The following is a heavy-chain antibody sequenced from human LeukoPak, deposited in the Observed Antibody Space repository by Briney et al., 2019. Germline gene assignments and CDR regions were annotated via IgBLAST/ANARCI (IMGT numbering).Heavy chain of an antibody. J-gene: IGHJ4*02. CDR3: ANSEFYVSGKYAGLDN. D-gene: IGHD3-10*01. CDR2: INGGGDGT. CDR1: GLTFITYV. Sequence: GGSLRLSCAASGLTFITYVMNWLRQAPGEGLEGVSTINGGGDGTYYADSVRGRITVSRDNSRKTLYLQMNFLGVEDTAVYYCANSEFYVSGKYAGLDNWGQGTLVTVSS. V-gene: IGHV3-23*01.